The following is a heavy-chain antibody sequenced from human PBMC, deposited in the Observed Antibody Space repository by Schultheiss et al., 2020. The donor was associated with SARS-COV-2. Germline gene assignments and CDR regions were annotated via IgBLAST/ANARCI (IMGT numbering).Heavy chain of an antibody. Sequence: GGSLRLSCAASGFTFSSYAMSWVRQAPGRGLEWVSAITGSGGSTYYADSVKGRFTISRDNSKNTLYLQMNSLRAEDTAVYYCARVKRGMGMDVWGQGTTVTVSS. V-gene: IGHV3-23*01. CDR1: GFTFSSYA. CDR3: ARVKRGMGMDV. J-gene: IGHJ6*02. CDR2: ITGSGGST. D-gene: IGHD3-16*01.